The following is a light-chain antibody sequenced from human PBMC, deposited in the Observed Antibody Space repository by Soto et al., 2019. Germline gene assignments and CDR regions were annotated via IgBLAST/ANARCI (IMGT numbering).Light chain of an antibody. J-gene: IGKJ1*01. V-gene: IGKV1-17*01. CDR1: QGIRND. Sequence: DVQMTQSPSSLSASVGDRVTITCRASQGIRNDVGWYQQKPGKAPKRLIYEASILESGVPSRFSGSGKEPEFPLTISMRQAEEFASYCCLQYNSYPNTFGQRTNVEIK. CDR2: EAS. CDR3: LQYNSYPNT.